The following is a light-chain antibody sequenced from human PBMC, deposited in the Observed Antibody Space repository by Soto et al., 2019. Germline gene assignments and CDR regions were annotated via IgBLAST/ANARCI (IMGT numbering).Light chain of an antibody. V-gene: IGLV2-14*01. CDR3: SSYTSSSPL. CDR2: DVS. Sequence: QSALTQPASVSGSPGQSITISCTGTSSDVGGYNYVSWYQQHPGKAPKLMIYDVSNRPSGVSNRFSGSKSGNTASLTISGLQAEDEADYYCSSYTSSSPLFGGGTKGPS. J-gene: IGLJ2*01. CDR1: SSDVGGYNY.